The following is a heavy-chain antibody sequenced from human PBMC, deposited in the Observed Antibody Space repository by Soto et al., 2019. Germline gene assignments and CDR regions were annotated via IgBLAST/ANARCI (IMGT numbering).Heavy chain of an antibody. CDR1: GYTFTGYY. J-gene: IGHJ4*02. CDR2: INPNSGGT. V-gene: IGHV1-2*04. CDR3: ARGSITMIRRPLDY. D-gene: IGHD3-22*01. Sequence: GASVKVSCKASGYTFTGYYMHWVRQAPGQGLEWMGWINPNSGGTNYAQKFQGWVTMTRDTSISTAYMELSRLRSDDTAVYYCARGSITMIRRPLDYWGQGPLVTVSS.